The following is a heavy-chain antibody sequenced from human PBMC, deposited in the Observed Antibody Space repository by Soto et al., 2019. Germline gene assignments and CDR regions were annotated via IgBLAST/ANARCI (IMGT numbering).Heavy chain of an antibody. V-gene: IGHV3-66*01. J-gene: IGHJ6*02. CDR1: GFTVSSNY. D-gene: IGHD6-13*01. Sequence: GGSLRLSCAASGFTVSSNYMSWVRQAPGKGLEWVSVIYSGGSTYYADSVKGRFTISRDNSKNTLYLQMNSLRAEDTAVYYCAGGDSSSWYTVGSYYYGMDVWGQGTTVTVSS. CDR2: IYSGGST. CDR3: AGGDSSSWYTVGSYYYGMDV.